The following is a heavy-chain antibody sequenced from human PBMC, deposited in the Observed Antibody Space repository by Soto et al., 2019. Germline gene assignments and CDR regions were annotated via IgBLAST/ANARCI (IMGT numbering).Heavy chain of an antibody. Sequence: SETLSLTCTVSGGSLISDSYYWGWIRQPPGKGLEWIGSSFYTGSTIYNPSLKSRITVSVDTSKKQFSLKLKSVTAADTAVYYCARKTGSSLKGRFDPWGQGTLVTVSS. J-gene: IGHJ5*02. CDR3: ARKTGSSLKGRFDP. D-gene: IGHD6-13*01. CDR1: GGSLISDSYY. CDR2: SFYTGST. V-gene: IGHV4-39*01.